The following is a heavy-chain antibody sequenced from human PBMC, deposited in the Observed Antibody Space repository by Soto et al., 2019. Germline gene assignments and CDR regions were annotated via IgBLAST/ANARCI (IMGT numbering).Heavy chain of an antibody. J-gene: IGHJ4*02. D-gene: IGHD2-21*02. CDR2: IYSGGDT. CDR3: ASAAVTAPDY. Sequence: EVQLVESGGGLIQPGGSLRLSCAASVFTVSSKYMTWVRQAPGKGREWVSVIYSGGDTYYADSVKGRFTISRDNSQNTLYLQMNSLRAEDTAVYYCASAAVTAPDYWGQGTPVTVSS. CDR1: VFTVSSKY. V-gene: IGHV3-53*01.